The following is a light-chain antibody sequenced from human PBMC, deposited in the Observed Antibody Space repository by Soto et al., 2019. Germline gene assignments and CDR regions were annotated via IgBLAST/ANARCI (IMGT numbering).Light chain of an antibody. CDR3: SSYTSIDTVI. J-gene: IGLJ2*01. CDR2: DVT. V-gene: IGLV2-14*03. CDR1: SSDLGFYNY. Sequence: QSVLTQPASVSGSPGQSISISCTGTSSDLGFYNYVSWYQQHPGKAPKLMIYDVTNRPSGVSDRFSGSKSDNTASLTISGLQAEDEADYYCSSYTSIDTVIFGGGTKLTVL.